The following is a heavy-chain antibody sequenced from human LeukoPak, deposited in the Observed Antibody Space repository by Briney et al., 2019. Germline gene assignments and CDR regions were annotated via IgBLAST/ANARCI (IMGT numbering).Heavy chain of an antibody. CDR2: ISRSGGHT. D-gene: IGHD4-17*01. CDR1: GFTFSSYA. J-gene: IGHJ6*03. CDR3: AKGYDYEIYYYYYYMDV. V-gene: IGHV3-64*01. Sequence: GGSLRLSCAASGFTFSSYAIHWVRQAPGKGLEYVSAISRSGGHTYYANSVEGRFTISRDNSNNTLYLQMNSLRAEDTAVYYCAKGYDYEIYYYYYYMDVWGKGTTVTVSS.